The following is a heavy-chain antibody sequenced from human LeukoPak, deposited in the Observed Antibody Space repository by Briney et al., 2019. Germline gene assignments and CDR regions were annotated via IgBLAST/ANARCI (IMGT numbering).Heavy chain of an antibody. D-gene: IGHD2-15*01. Sequence: GASVKVSCKASGYTFSIYGFSWVRQAPGQGLEWMGWISAYNGNTNYAQKFQGRVTMTTDTSTSTAHMELRSLRSDDTAVYYCARGPTSRGVAFDYWGQGTLVTVSS. V-gene: IGHV1-18*01. CDR2: ISAYNGNT. J-gene: IGHJ4*02. CDR3: ARGPTSRGVAFDY. CDR1: GYTFSIYG.